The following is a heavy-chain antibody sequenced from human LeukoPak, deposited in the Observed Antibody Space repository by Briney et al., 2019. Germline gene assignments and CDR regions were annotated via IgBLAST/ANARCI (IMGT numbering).Heavy chain of an antibody. D-gene: IGHD6-13*01. J-gene: IGHJ5*02. CDR2: ISSSSSYI. Sequence: PGGSLRLSCAASGFTFSSHSMNWVRQAPGKGLEWVSYISSSSSYIYYADSVKGRFTISRDNAKNSLYLQMNSLRAEDTAVYYCARAYMYSSSWLWFDPWGQGTLVTVSS. CDR1: GFTFSSHS. V-gene: IGHV3-21*05. CDR3: ARAYMYSSSWLWFDP.